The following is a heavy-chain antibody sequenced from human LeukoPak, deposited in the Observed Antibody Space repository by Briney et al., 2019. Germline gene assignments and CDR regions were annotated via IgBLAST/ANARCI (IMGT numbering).Heavy chain of an antibody. D-gene: IGHD6-13*01. CDR2: ISSSGNTT. CDR3: ARVWSPPYTSSWPYYFDY. V-gene: IGHV3-11*04. Sequence: GGSLRLSCAASGFTFSDNYMSWIRQAPGKGLEWVSYISSSGNTTYNADSVKGRFSITRDNAKNSLYLQMNSLRAEDTAVYYCARVWSPPYTSSWPYYFDYWGQGTLVTVSS. CDR1: GFTFSDNY. J-gene: IGHJ4*02.